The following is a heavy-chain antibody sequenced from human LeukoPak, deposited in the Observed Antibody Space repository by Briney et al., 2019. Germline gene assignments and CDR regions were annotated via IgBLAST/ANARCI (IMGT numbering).Heavy chain of an antibody. V-gene: IGHV3-7*01. CDR3: ARDVLEK. Sequence: GGSLRLSCVAAGFSVSGQWMSWVRQAPGKGLEWVATIKGDGSQKFYVDSVKGRFTISRDDADNSLQLQMNSLRDEDTAVYYCARDVLEKWGQGTLVSVSS. CDR1: GFSVSGQW. CDR2: IKGDGSQK. J-gene: IGHJ4*02.